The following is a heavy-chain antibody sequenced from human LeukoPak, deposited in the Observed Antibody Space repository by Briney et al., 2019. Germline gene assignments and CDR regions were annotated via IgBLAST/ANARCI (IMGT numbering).Heavy chain of an antibody. D-gene: IGHD2-2*01. V-gene: IGHV4-39*07. CDR3: ARLSVVPAAPFDY. CDR2: IYHSGST. CDR1: GGSISSGSYY. J-gene: IGHJ4*02. Sequence: SETLSLTCTVSGGSISSGSYYWSWIRQPPGKGLEWIGSIYHSGSTYYNPSLKSRVTISVDTSKNQFSLKLSSVTAADTAVYYCARLSVVPAAPFDYWGQGTLVTVSS.